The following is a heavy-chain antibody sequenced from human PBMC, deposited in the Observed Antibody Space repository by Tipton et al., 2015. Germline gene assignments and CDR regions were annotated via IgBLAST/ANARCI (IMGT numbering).Heavy chain of an antibody. CDR1: GDTFIIYA. V-gene: IGHV1-69*01. Sequence: QSGPEVKKPGSSMKVSCKASGDTFIIYAINWVRQAPGQGLEWMGGIIPVFHTANYAHNFQGRVTLTADESTNTAYMELRSLRSEDTAVYYCASSLMPAAIVDAFDIWGQGTLVTVSS. J-gene: IGHJ3*02. D-gene: IGHD2-2*02. CDR2: IIPVFHTA. CDR3: ASSLMPAAIVDAFDI.